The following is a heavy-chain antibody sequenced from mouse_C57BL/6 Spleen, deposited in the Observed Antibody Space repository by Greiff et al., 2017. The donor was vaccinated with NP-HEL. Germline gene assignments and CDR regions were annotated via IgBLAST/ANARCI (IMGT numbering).Heavy chain of an antibody. Sequence: QVQLQQPGAELVKPGASVKMSCKASGYTFTSYWITWVKQRPGQGLEWIGDIYPSSGSTNYNEKFKSKATLTVDTSSSTAYMQLSSLTSEDSAVYYCARGSYYSKSGFAYWGQGTLVTVSA. CDR3: ARGSYYSKSGFAY. V-gene: IGHV1-55*01. CDR2: IYPSSGST. CDR1: GYTFTSYW. D-gene: IGHD2-12*01. J-gene: IGHJ3*01.